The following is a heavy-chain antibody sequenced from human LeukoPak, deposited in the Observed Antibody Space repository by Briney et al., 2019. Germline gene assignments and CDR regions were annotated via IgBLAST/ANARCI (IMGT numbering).Heavy chain of an antibody. J-gene: IGHJ4*02. CDR3: ARDLEWDTAMVNPTGY. D-gene: IGHD5-18*01. CDR1: GFTFSSYS. V-gene: IGHV3-48*01. CDR2: FSSSSSTI. Sequence: GGSLRLSCAASGFTFSSYSMNWVRQAPGKGLEWVSYFSSSSSTIYYADSVKGRFTISRDNAKNSLYLQMNSLRAEDTAVYYCARDLEWDTAMVNPTGYWGQGTLVTVSS.